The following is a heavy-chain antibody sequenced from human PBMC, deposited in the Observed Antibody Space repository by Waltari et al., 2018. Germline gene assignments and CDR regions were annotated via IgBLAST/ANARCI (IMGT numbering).Heavy chain of an antibody. CDR1: GYTFTGYY. CDR2: INPSSGGT. V-gene: IGHV1-2*02. CDR3: ARLQRIRGVIGIDY. J-gene: IGHJ4*02. D-gene: IGHD3-10*01. Sequence: QVQLVPSGAEVKKPGASVKVSCKASGYTFTGYYMHWVRQAPGQGLEWMGWINPSSGGTNYAQKFQGRGTMTRDTSISTAYMELGRLRSEDTAVYYCARLQRIRGVIGIDYWGQGTLVTVSS.